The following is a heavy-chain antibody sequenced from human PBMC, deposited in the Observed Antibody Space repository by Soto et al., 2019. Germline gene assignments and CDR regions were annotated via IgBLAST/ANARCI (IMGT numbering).Heavy chain of an antibody. V-gene: IGHV4-31*03. J-gene: IGHJ6*02. CDR3: ARAVVSGILTGYYDLYYYYGMDV. CDR1: GGSISSGGYY. CDR2: IYYSGST. Sequence: QVQLQESGPGLVKPSQTLSLTCTVSGGSISSGGYYWSWIRQHPGKGLEWIGYIYYSGSTYYNPSLKSRVTISVDTSKNQFSLKLSSVTAADTAVYYCARAVVSGILTGYYDLYYYYGMDVWGQGTTVTVSS. D-gene: IGHD3-9*01.